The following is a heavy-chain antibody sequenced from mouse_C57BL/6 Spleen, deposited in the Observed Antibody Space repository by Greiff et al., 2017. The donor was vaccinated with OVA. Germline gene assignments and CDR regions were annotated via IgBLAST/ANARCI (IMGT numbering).Heavy chain of an antibody. D-gene: IGHD1-2*01. V-gene: IGHV1-26*01. CDR1: GYTFTDYY. CDR3: ARITTAYAMDY. CDR2: INPNNGGT. Sequence: VQLQQSGPELVKPGASVKISCKASGYTFTDYYMNWVKQSHGKSLEWIGDINPNNGGTSYNQKFKGKATLTVDKSSSTAYMELRSLTSEDSAVYYCARITTAYAMDYWGQGTSVTVSS. J-gene: IGHJ4*01.